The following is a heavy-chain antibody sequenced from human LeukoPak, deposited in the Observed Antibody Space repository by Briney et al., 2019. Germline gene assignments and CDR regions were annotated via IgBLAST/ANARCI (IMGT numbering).Heavy chain of an antibody. CDR1: GYTFTEYY. V-gene: IGHV1-2*06. CDR2: INPNSGGT. CDR3: SRLSSSDY. J-gene: IGHJ4*02. Sequence: EASVKVSCKASGYTFTEYYMHWVRQAPGQGLEWMGRINPNSGGTNYAQKFQGRVTKTRDTSISTAYMKLSRLRSDYTAVYYCSRLSSSDYWGQGTLVTVSS.